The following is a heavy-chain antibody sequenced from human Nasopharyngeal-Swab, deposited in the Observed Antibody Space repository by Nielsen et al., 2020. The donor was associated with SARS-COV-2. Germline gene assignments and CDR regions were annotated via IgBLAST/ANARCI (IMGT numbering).Heavy chain of an antibody. Sequence: GESLKISCSASGFTFSSYAMHWVRQAPGKGLEYVSAISGNGGSTYYADSVKGRFTISRDNSKNTLYLQMNSLRAEDTAVYYCARVAAGGFDWYSRYYGMDVWGQGTTVTVSS. V-gene: IGHV3-64*04. CDR3: ARVAAGGFDWYSRYYGMDV. CDR1: GFTFSSYA. J-gene: IGHJ6*02. CDR2: ISGNGGST. D-gene: IGHD3-9*01.